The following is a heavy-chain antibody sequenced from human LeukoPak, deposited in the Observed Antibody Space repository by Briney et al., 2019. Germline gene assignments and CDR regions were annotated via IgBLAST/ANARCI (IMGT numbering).Heavy chain of an antibody. CDR1: GFTFRTYS. V-gene: IGHV3-21*01. J-gene: IGHJ4*02. CDR3: ARGGTMTPVNY. CDR2: ISTSSSYR. Sequence: GGSLRLSCAASGFTFRTYSMNWVRQAPGKGLEWVSSISTSSSYRYYADSVKGRFTISRDNAKNSLYVQMNSLRAEDTAVYYCARGGTMTPVNYWGQGTLVTVPS. D-gene: IGHD3-22*01.